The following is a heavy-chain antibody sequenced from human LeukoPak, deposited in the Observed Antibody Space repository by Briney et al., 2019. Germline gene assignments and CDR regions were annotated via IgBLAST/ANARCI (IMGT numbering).Heavy chain of an antibody. CDR1: GGSFSGYY. J-gene: IGHJ4*02. Sequence: SETLSLTCAVYGGSFSGYYWSWIRQPPGKGLEWIGEINHSGSTNYNPSLKSRVTISVDTSKNQFSPKLSSVTAADTAVYYCARGRSVVVPAAIHLYYFDYWGQGTLVTVSS. CDR2: INHSGST. CDR3: ARGRSVVVPAAIHLYYFDY. D-gene: IGHD2-2*01. V-gene: IGHV4-34*01.